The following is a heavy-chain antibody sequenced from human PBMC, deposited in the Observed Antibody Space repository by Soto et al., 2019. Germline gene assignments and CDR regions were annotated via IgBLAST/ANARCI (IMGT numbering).Heavy chain of an antibody. Sequence: GESLKISCKGSGYTFTTYCIGWVRQMPGKGLEWMGIIYPGDSDTRYSPSFQGQVTISADKSISTAYLQWSSLKASDTAMYYCARTSAAGKYYYGMDVWGQGPRSPSP. CDR1: GYTFTTYC. V-gene: IGHV5-51*01. D-gene: IGHD6-13*01. CDR2: IYPGDSDT. CDR3: ARTSAAGKYYYGMDV. J-gene: IGHJ6*02.